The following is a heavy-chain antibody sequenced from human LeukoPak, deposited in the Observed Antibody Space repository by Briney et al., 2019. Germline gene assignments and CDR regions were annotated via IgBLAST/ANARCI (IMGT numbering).Heavy chain of an antibody. V-gene: IGHV3-30*18. CDR3: AKDLGVSGDGFDY. D-gene: IGHD1-26*01. J-gene: IGHJ4*02. CDR2: ISYDGSNK. CDR1: GFTFSSYG. Sequence: SLRLSCAASGFTFSSYGMHWVRQAPGKGLGWVAVISYDGSNKYYADSVKGRFTISRDNSKNTLYLQMNSLRAEDTAVYYCAKDLGVSGDGFDYWGQGTLVTVSS.